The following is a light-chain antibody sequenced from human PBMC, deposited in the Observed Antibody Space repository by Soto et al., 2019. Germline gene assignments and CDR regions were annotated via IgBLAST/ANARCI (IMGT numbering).Light chain of an antibody. V-gene: IGKV3-15*01. CDR1: QSVSSN. CDR3: QQYNNWPPIT. Sequence: EIVMTQSPATLSVFPGERATLSCRASQSVSSNLAWYQQKPGQAPRLLIYGAATRATGIPARFSGSGSGTEFTLTISSLQSEDFAAYYCQQYNNWPPITFGQGTRLEIK. J-gene: IGKJ5*01. CDR2: GAA.